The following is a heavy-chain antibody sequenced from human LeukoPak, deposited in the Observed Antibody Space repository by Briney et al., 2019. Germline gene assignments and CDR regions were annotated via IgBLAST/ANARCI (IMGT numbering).Heavy chain of an antibody. V-gene: IGHV1-46*01. CDR3: ARGPSQQDFDH. CDR1: GYTFTSYY. Sequence: ASVKVSCKASGYTFTSYYMHWVRQAPGQGLEWMGIISPSGGSTAYAQRFQGRVTVTRDTSTSTVHMELSSLRSEDTAVYYCARGPSQQDFDHWGQGTLVTVSS. J-gene: IGHJ4*02. CDR2: ISPSGGST. D-gene: IGHD2-15*01.